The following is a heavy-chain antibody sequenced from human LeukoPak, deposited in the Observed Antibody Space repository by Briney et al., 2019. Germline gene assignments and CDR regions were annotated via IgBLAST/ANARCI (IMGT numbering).Heavy chain of an antibody. J-gene: IGHJ4*02. CDR2: IGSRSSTI. Sequence: GGSLRLSCAASGFTFSSYNMNWVRQAPGKGLEWVSFIGSRSSTIYYADSVKGRFTTSRDNAKNSLYLQMNSLRDEDTAVYYCARNFDSWGQGTLVTVSS. V-gene: IGHV3-48*02. CDR1: GFTFSSYN. CDR3: ARNFDS.